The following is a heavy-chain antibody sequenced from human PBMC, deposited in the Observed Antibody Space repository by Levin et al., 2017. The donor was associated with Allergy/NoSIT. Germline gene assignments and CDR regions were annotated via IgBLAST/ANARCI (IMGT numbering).Heavy chain of an antibody. V-gene: IGHV1-2*02. CDR1: GYTFSGYY. CDR3: TRGAEETAFDY. J-gene: IGHJ5*01. CDR2: INPNSAGT. Sequence: GESLKISCKASGYTFSGYYMHWVRQAPGQGLEWMGWINPNSAGTNYAQKFQGRVTMTRDTSISTAYMELSRLKSDDTAVYYCTRGAEETAFDYWGQGTLVTVSS. D-gene: IGHD2-21*02.